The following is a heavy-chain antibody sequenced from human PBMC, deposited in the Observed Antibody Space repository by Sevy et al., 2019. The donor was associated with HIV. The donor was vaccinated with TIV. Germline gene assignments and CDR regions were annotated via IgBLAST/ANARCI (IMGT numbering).Heavy chain of an antibody. J-gene: IGHJ4*02. CDR3: SKDGLTYYYDSSGYYFDY. CDR1: GFTFSSYG. Sequence: GGSLRLSCVASGFTFSSYGMHWVRQAPGKGLEWVAVISYDGSNKYYADSVKGRFTISRDNSKNTLYLQMNSLRGEDTAVYYCSKDGLTYYYDSSGYYFDYWGQGTLVTVSS. D-gene: IGHD3-22*01. CDR2: ISYDGSNK. V-gene: IGHV3-30*18.